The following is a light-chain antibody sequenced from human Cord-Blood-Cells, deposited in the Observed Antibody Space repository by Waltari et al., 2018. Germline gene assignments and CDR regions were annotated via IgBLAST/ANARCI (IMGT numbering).Light chain of an antibody. CDR3: QQYYSTPPYS. Sequence: DIVMTQSPDSLAVSLGERATINCKSSQSVLYSYNNKNYLAWYQQKPGQPPKLLIYWASTRESGVPDRFSGSGSGTDFTLTISSLQAEDVAVYYCQQYYSTPPYSFGQGTKLEIK. J-gene: IGKJ2*03. CDR1: QSVLYSYNNKNY. V-gene: IGKV4-1*01. CDR2: WAS.